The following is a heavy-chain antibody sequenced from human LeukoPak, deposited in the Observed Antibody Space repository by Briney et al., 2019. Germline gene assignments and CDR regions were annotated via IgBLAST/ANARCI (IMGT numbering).Heavy chain of an antibody. J-gene: IGHJ4*02. Sequence: GGSLRLSCAASGFTFTTYAMSWVRQAPGKGLEWVSSISGSGGDTHYADSVKGRFTISRDNSKNTLFLQINSLRAEDTAVYYCAKQRTYSDYWGQGTLVTVSA. D-gene: IGHD3-10*01. CDR3: AKQRTYSDY. V-gene: IGHV3-23*01. CDR1: GFTFTTYA. CDR2: ISGSGGDT.